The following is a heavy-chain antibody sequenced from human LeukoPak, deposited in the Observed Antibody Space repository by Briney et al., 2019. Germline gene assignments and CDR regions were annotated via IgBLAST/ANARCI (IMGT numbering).Heavy chain of an antibody. J-gene: IGHJ4*02. Sequence: GGCLRLSCAASGFTVSRNYMSWVRQAPGKGLEWVSVIYSADSAYYADSVRGRFTISRDNSKNTLYLQMNSLRADDTAVYYCAREVGGGATNYFDYWGQGTLVTVSS. CDR1: GFTVSRNY. CDR3: AREVGGGATNYFDY. D-gene: IGHD1-26*01. CDR2: IYSADSA. V-gene: IGHV3-53*01.